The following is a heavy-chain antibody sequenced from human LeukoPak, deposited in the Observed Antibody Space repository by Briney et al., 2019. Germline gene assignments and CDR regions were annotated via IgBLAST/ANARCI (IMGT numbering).Heavy chain of an antibody. CDR1: GYTFTGYY. Sequence: ASVKVSCKASGYTFTGYYMHRVRQAPGQGLEWMGWINPNSGGTNYAQKFQGRVTMTRDTPISTAYMELSRLRSDDTAVYYCARDLWQWLPTGYWGQGILVTVSS. J-gene: IGHJ4*02. CDR2: INPNSGGT. CDR3: ARDLWQWLPTGY. D-gene: IGHD6-19*01. V-gene: IGHV1-2*02.